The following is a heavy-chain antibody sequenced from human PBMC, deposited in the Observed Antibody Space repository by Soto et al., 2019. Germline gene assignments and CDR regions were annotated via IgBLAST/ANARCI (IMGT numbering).Heavy chain of an antibody. CDR3: ARSERFLFDP. J-gene: IGHJ5*02. V-gene: IGHV1-69*13. CDR1: GCTFSSYA. Sequence: AVKVSCKASGCTFSSYAISWVRQAPGQGLEWMGGIIPIFGTANYAQKFQGRVTITADESTNTAYMELSSLRSEDTAVYYCARSERFLFDPWGQGTLVTVSS. D-gene: IGHD3-3*01. CDR2: IIPIFGTA.